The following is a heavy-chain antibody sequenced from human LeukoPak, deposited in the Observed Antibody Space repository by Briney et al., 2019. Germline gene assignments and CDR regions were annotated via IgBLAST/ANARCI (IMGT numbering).Heavy chain of an antibody. CDR2: INHSGST. J-gene: IGHJ4*02. D-gene: IGHD3-22*01. Sequence: SETLSLTCAVYGGSFSGYYWSWIRQPPGKGLEWIGEINHSGSTNYNPSLKSRVTKSVDTSKNQFSLKLSSVTAADTAVYYCTRGNYYASSGYWGADYFDYWGQGTLVTVSS. CDR1: GGSFSGYY. V-gene: IGHV4-34*01. CDR3: TRGNYYASSGYWGADYFDY.